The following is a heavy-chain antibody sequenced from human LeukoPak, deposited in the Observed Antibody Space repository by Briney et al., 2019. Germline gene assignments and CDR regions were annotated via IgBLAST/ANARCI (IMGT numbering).Heavy chain of an antibody. CDR2: ISYDGSNK. Sequence: GGSLRLSCAASGFTFSSYAMHWVRQAPGKGLEWVAVISYDGSNKYYADSVKGRFTISRDNSENTLDLHMHSLRAEDTAVYYCAAKGNGHTGIYVFAHWGQGTLVTVSS. J-gene: IGHJ4*02. D-gene: IGHD1-26*01. V-gene: IGHV3-30*14. CDR1: GFTFSSYA. CDR3: AAKGNGHTGIYVFAH.